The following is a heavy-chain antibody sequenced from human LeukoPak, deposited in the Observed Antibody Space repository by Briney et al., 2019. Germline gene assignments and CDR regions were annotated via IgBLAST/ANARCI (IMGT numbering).Heavy chain of an antibody. CDR1: GGSISSYY. D-gene: IGHD1-14*01. CDR3: ARGETGDY. Sequence: SETLSLTCTVSGGSISSYYWSWIRQPPGKGLEWIGYIYYSGSTNYNPSLKSRVTISVDTSKNQFSLKLSSVTAADTAVYYCARGETGDYWGQGTLVTVSS. J-gene: IGHJ4*02. V-gene: IGHV4-59*08. CDR2: IYYSGST.